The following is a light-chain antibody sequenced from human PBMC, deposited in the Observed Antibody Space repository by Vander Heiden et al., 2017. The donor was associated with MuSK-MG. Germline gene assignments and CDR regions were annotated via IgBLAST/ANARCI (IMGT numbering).Light chain of an antibody. CDR2: WAS. CDR3: QQYYSTPWT. Sequence: DIVMTQSPDSLAVSLGERATINCKSSQSVLYSSNNKSYLAWYQQKPGQPPKLLIYWASTRESGVPDRFSGSGSGTDSTLTISSLQAEDVAVYYCQQYYSTPWTFGQGTKVEIK. J-gene: IGKJ1*01. V-gene: IGKV4-1*01. CDR1: QSVLYSSNNKSY.